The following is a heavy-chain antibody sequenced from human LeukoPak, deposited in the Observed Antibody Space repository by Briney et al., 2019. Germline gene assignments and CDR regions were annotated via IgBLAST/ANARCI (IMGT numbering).Heavy chain of an antibody. CDR3: ARGPAASTASYYDILTGVWFDP. D-gene: IGHD3-9*01. Sequence: PSETLSLTCTVSGGSISSYYWSWIRQPPGKGLEWIGYIYYSGSTNYNPSLKSRVTISVDTSKNQFSLKLSSVTAADTAVYYCARGPAASTASYYDILTGVWFDPWGQGTLVTVSS. J-gene: IGHJ5*02. CDR2: IYYSGST. V-gene: IGHV4-59*01. CDR1: GGSISSYY.